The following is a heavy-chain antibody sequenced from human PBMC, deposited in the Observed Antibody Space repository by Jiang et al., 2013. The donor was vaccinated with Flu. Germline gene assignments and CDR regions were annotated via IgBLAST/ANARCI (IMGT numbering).Heavy chain of an antibody. CDR2: INPRGDGT. J-gene: IGHJ4*02. CDR3: VRAGPTTGMHYFDY. V-gene: IGHV1-46*01. Sequence: SGAEVKEPGASVRVSCKASGFIFTFYFMHWVRQVPGQGLEWMGIINPRGDGTNYAQKFKGRVTMTRDTSTRTLDMELRSLTSEDTAVYYCVRAGPTTGMHYFDYWGQGTLVTVSS. CDR1: GFIFTFYF. D-gene: IGHD4-17*01.